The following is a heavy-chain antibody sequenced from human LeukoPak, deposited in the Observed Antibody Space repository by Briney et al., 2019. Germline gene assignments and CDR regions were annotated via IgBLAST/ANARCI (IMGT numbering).Heavy chain of an antibody. J-gene: IGHJ4*02. CDR3: ARDWGPLDYFDY. CDR2: IYYSGST. CDR1: GGSISSSSYY. Sequence: SETLSLTCTVSGGSISSSSYYWGWIRQPPGKGLEWIGSIYYSGSTYYNPSLKSRVTISVDTSKNQFSLKLSSVTAADTAVYYCARDWGPLDYFDYWGQGTLVTVSS. V-gene: IGHV4-39*07. D-gene: IGHD3-16*01.